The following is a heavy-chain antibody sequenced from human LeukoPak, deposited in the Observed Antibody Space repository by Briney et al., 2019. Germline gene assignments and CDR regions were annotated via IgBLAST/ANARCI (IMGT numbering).Heavy chain of an antibody. Sequence: GGSLRLSCEASAFTFSSYGLFWVRQAPGKGLEWVAFIEYDGSNKYYADSVKGRFTISGDNSKNTLYLQMNSLRPEDTAVYFCAKEFRRGRNTNYFDYWGQGTLVTVSS. V-gene: IGHV3-30*02. J-gene: IGHJ4*02. D-gene: IGHD3-10*01. CDR3: AKEFRRGRNTNYFDY. CDR1: AFTFSSYG. CDR2: IEYDGSNK.